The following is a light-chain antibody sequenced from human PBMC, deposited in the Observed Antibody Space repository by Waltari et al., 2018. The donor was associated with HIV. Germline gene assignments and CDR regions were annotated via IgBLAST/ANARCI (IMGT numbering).Light chain of an antibody. CDR3: QESFS. V-gene: IGKV1-39*01. CDR1: QCISNN. CDR2: SAS. J-gene: IGKJ3*01. Sequence: DIQMPQSPTSLSASVGDRVTITSRASQCISNNLNWYPQKLGKAPKLLIYSASILESGVPARFSGSGSGTDFTFTISSLQPEDFATYCCQESFSFGPRTKVDIK.